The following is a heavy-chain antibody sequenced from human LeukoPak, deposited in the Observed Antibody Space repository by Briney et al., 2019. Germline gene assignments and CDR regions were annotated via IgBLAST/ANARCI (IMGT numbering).Heavy chain of an antibody. D-gene: IGHD2-21*01. CDR3: ARHMIAVY. CDR1: GYTFTRYG. J-gene: IGHJ4*02. Sequence: GASVKVSCKASGYTFTRYGINWVRQAPGQGLEWMGWIDTDNGNTDYAQKLQGRVTMTTDTSTSTAYMELRSLRSDDTAVYYCARHMIAVYWGQGTLVTVSS. CDR2: IDTDNGNT. V-gene: IGHV1-18*01.